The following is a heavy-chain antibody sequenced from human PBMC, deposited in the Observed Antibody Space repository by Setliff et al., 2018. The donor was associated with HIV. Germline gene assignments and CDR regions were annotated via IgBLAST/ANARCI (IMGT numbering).Heavy chain of an antibody. CDR1: RYTFTSND. CDR3: AREMFMYTSSEGFPFDF. J-gene: IGHJ4*02. CDR2: MNPNSGNT. V-gene: IGHV1-8*02. D-gene: IGHD6-6*01. Sequence: ASVKVSCKASRYTFTSNDINWVRQATGQGLEWMGWMNPNSGNTGYAQKFQGRVTMTRDTSTNTVYLELSSMRSEDTAMYYCAREMFMYTSSEGFPFDFWGQGTLVTVSS.